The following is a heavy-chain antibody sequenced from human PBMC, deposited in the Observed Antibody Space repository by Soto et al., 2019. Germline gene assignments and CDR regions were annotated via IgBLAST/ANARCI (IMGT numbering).Heavy chain of an antibody. CDR1: GGTFSSYA. J-gene: IGHJ6*02. D-gene: IGHD1-26*01. CDR2: IIPIFGTA. V-gene: IGHV1-69*05. Sequence: QVQLVQSGAEVKKPGSSVKVSCKASGGTFSSYAISWVRQAPGQGLEWMGGIIPIFGTANYAQKFQGRVTITRDESTSTAYRARSSLRSEDTAVYYGAPQLPTAGYHSGMEVWGQGTTVTVSS. CDR3: APQLPTAGYHSGMEV.